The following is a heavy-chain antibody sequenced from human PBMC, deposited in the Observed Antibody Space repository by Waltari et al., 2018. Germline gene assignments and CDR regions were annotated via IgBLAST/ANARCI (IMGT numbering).Heavy chain of an antibody. Sequence: EVQLVESGGGLVQPGGSLRLSCAASGFTFSSYSMNWVRQAPGKGLEWGSYISSSSSTINYADSVKGRFTISRDNAKNSLYLQMNSLRAEDTAVYYCARSRNRFDSSGYFAFDIWGQGTMVTVSS. J-gene: IGHJ3*02. D-gene: IGHD3-22*01. V-gene: IGHV3-48*04. CDR1: GFTFSSYS. CDR2: ISSSSSTI. CDR3: ARSRNRFDSSGYFAFDI.